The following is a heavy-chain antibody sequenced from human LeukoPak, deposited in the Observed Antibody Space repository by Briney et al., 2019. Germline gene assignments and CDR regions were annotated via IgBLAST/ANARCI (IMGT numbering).Heavy chain of an antibody. CDR3: ARLPRGPGGYKYYMDV. Sequence: SETLYLTCAVSGYSLSSGYYWGWIRQPPGKGLEWIGSIYHSESTYYNPYLKSRVTISVDTSKNQFSLNLTSVTAADTAVYCCARLPRGPGGYKYYMDVLGKGTTVTVSS. CDR2: IYHSEST. CDR1: GYSLSSGYY. V-gene: IGHV4-38-2*01. D-gene: IGHD3-10*01. J-gene: IGHJ6*03.